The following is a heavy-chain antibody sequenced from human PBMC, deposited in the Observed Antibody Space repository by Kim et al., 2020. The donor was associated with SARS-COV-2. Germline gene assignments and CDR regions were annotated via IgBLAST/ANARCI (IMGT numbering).Heavy chain of an antibody. CDR1: GFSFTNAW. J-gene: IGHJ5*02. CDR3: TTGNGGRRNRWFDP. CDR2: IKSKSDGGTS. Sequence: GGSLRLSCAASGFSFTNAWMTWVRQAPGKGLEWVGRIKSKSDGGTSDYAVSVKGRFNISRDDSKNTLYLQMTSLKTEDTAVYYCTTGNGGRRNRWFDPWGQGTLVTVSS. D-gene: IGHD2-8*01. V-gene: IGHV3-15*01.